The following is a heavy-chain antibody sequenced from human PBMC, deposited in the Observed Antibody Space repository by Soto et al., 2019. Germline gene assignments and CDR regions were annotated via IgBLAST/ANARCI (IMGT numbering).Heavy chain of an antibody. D-gene: IGHD1-20*01. J-gene: IGHJ5*02. CDR1: GFTFSSYA. Sequence: PGGSLRLSCAASGFTFSSYAMHWVRQAPGKGLEWVAVISYDGSNKYYADSVKGRFTISRDNSKNTLYLQMNSLRAEDTAVYYCARDMYNWNRVDNWFDPWGQGTLVTVSS. CDR2: ISYDGSNK. V-gene: IGHV3-30-3*01. CDR3: ARDMYNWNRVDNWFDP.